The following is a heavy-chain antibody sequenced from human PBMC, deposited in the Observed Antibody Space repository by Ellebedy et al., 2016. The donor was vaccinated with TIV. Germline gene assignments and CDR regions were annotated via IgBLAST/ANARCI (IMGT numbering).Heavy chain of an antibody. D-gene: IGHD6-19*01. V-gene: IGHV1-2*02. CDR1: GYTFTGYY. CDR2: INPNSGVT. Sequence: ASVKVSCXASGYTFTGYYMHWVRQAPGQGLEWMGWINPNSGVTKYVQKFQGRVTMTRDTPISTAYIELSRLRSDDTAVYYCAKHIAVAGTPFDYWGQGTLVTVSS. J-gene: IGHJ4*02. CDR3: AKHIAVAGTPFDY.